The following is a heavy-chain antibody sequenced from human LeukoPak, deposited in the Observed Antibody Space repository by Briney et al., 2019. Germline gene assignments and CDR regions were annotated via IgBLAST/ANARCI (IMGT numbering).Heavy chain of an antibody. CDR3: ARDLCRGDILGATGCASNY. CDR1: GYTFTGYY. CDR2: INPNSGGT. V-gene: IGHV1-2*02. D-gene: IGHD1-26*01. Sequence: ASVKVSCKASGYTFTGYYMHWVRQAPGQGLEWMGWINPNSGGTNYQGRVTMTRDTSISTAYMELSRLRSDDTAVYYCARDLCRGDILGATGCASNYWGQGTLVTVSS. J-gene: IGHJ4*02.